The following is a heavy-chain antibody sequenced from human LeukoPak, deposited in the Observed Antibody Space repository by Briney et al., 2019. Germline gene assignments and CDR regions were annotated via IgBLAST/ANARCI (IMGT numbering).Heavy chain of an antibody. D-gene: IGHD1-26*01. CDR2: IIPIFGTA. Sequence: SVKVSCKASGGTFSSYAISWVRQAPGQGLEWMGGIIPIFGTANYAQKFQGRVTITTDESTSTAYMELSSLRSEDTVAYTAGRDLWVGAKDFDIWGQGTMVTVSS. V-gene: IGHV1-69*05. CDR3: GRDLWVGAKDFDI. J-gene: IGHJ3*02. CDR1: GGTFSSYA.